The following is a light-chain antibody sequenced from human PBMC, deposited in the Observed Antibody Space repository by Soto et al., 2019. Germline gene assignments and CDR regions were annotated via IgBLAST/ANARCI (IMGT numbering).Light chain of an antibody. CDR2: EVN. Sequence: QSVLTQPASVSGSPGQSITISCTGTDSDVGSYDLVSWYQQHPGEAPKFMIYEVNKRPSGVSNRFSGSKSGNTASLTISGLQAEDEADYYCCSYAGASTYVLGTGTKVTVL. CDR1: DSDVGSYDL. CDR3: CSYAGASTYV. J-gene: IGLJ1*01. V-gene: IGLV2-23*02.